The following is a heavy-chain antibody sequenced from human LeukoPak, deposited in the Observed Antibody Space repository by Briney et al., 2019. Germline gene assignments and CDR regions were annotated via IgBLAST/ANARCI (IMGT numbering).Heavy chain of an antibody. J-gene: IGHJ4*02. CDR3: AKGNCSSTSCPLRFDY. Sequence: HPGGSLRLSCAASGFTFSSYAISWVRQAPGKGLEWVSAISGSGGSTYYADSVKGRFTISRDNSKNTLYLQMNSLRAEDTAVYYCAKGNCSSTSCPLRFDYWGQGTLVTVSS. D-gene: IGHD2-2*01. CDR2: ISGSGGST. CDR1: GFTFSSYA. V-gene: IGHV3-23*01.